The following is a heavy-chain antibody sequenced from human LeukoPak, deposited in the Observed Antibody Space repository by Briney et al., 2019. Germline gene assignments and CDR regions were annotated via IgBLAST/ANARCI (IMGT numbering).Heavy chain of an antibody. CDR3: ARDSSMLRGPLVIYYFDF. Sequence: GGSLRLSCAASGFTFSSYSMNWVRQAPGKGLEWVSSISSSSSYIYYADSVKGRFTISRDNAKNSLYLQMNSLTAEDTAVYYCARDSSMLRGPLVIYYFDFWGQGTLVTVSS. V-gene: IGHV3-21*04. D-gene: IGHD3-10*01. CDR2: ISSSSSYI. CDR1: GFTFSSYS. J-gene: IGHJ4*02.